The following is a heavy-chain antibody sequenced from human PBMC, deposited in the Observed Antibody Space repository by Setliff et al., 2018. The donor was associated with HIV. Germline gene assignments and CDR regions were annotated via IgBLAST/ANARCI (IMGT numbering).Heavy chain of an antibody. Sequence: ASVKVSCKASGYTFTSYGITWVRQAPGQGLEWMGWISGYNGNTDYAQNLQGRVTMTTDTSTSTAYMELRSLRSDDTAVYYCARDFRLPVDAGLYYSYYMDVWGRGTTVTVSS. CDR1: GYTFTSYG. CDR2: ISGYNGNT. V-gene: IGHV1-18*01. CDR3: ARDFRLPVDAGLYYSYYMDV. J-gene: IGHJ6*03. D-gene: IGHD2-15*01.